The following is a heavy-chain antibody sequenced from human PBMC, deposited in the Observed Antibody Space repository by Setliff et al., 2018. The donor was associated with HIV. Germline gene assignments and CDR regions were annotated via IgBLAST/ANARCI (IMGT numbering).Heavy chain of an antibody. Sequence: ASVKVSCKTSGYIFSFYLHWVRQAPGQGLEWMAIINPSGGSTSYAQKFQGRITMTRNTSISTAYMELSSLRSEDTAVYYCARKNWNDKGKFDPWGQGTLVTVSS. J-gene: IGHJ5*02. V-gene: IGHV1-46*01. CDR3: ARKNWNDKGKFDP. CDR2: INPSGGST. CDR1: GYIFSFY. D-gene: IGHD1-1*01.